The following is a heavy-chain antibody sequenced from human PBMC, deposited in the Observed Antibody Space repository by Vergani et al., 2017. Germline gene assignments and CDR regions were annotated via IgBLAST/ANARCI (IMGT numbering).Heavy chain of an antibody. CDR2: ISWNSGSI. CDR3: AKTRYSSSWYNIRYFDL. J-gene: IGHJ2*01. D-gene: IGHD6-13*01. V-gene: IGHV3-9*01. Sequence: EVQLVESGGGLVQPGRSLRLSCAASGFTFDDYAMHWVRQAPGKGLEWVSGISWNSGSIGYADSVKGRFTISRDNAKNSLYLQMNSLRAEDTAVYYCAKTRYSSSWYNIRYFDLWGRGTLVTVSS. CDR1: GFTFDDYA.